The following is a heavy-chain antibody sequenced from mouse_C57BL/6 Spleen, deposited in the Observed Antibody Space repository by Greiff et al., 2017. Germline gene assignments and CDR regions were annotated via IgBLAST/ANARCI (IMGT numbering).Heavy chain of an antibody. V-gene: IGHV6-3*01. Sequence: EVNVVESGGGLVQPGGSMKLSCVASGFTFSNYWMNWVRQSPEKGLEWVAQIRLESDNYATHYAESVKGRFTISRDDSKSSVYLQMSNLRAEDTGIYYCTGQGKLRLRSWFAYWGQGTLVTVSA. J-gene: IGHJ3*01. CDR2: IRLESDNYAT. CDR3: TGQGKLRLRSWFAY. D-gene: IGHD3-2*02. CDR1: GFTFSNYW.